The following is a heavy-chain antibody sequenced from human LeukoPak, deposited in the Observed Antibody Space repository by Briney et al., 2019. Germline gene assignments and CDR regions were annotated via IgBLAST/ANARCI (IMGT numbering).Heavy chain of an antibody. CDR2: IYTSGST. D-gene: IGHD6-6*01. V-gene: IGHV4-4*07. CDR1: GGSISSYY. Sequence: SETLSLTCTVSGGSISSYYWSWIRQPAGKGLEWIGRIYTSGSTNYNPSLKSRLTMSLDTSKNQFSLKLSSVTAADTAVYYCARDRSYSSWNWYFDLWGRGTLVTVSS. J-gene: IGHJ2*01. CDR3: ARDRSYSSWNWYFDL.